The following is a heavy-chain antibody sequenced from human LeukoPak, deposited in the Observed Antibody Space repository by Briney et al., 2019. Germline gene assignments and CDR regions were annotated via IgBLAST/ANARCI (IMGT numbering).Heavy chain of an antibody. D-gene: IGHD3-3*01. CDR2: INHSGST. Sequence: PSETLSLTCAVYGGSFSGYYWSWIRQPPGKGLEWIGEINHSGSTNYNPSLKSRVTISVDTSKNQFSLKLSSVTAADTAVYYCARAYYDFWTRAYYYYGMDVWGQGTTVTVSS. CDR1: GGSFSGYY. J-gene: IGHJ6*02. CDR3: ARAYYDFWTRAYYYYGMDV. V-gene: IGHV4-34*01.